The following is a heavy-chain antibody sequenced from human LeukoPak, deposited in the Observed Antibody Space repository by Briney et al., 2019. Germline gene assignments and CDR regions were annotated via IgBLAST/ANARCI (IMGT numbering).Heavy chain of an antibody. Sequence: ASVKVSCKASGGTFSSYAISWVRQAPGQGLEWMGRIIPILGIANYAQKFQGRVTITADKSTSTAYMELSSLRSEDTAVYYCARDGFYGDYVADWGQETLVTVSS. D-gene: IGHD4-17*01. J-gene: IGHJ4*02. V-gene: IGHV1-69*04. CDR1: GGTFSSYA. CDR2: IIPILGIA. CDR3: ARDGFYGDYVAD.